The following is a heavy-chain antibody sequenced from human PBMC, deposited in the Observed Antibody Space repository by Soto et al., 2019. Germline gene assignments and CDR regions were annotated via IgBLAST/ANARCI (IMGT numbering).Heavy chain of an antibody. J-gene: IGHJ6*02. CDR3: AKEAAARIPYYGMDV. V-gene: IGHV3-30*18. Sequence: QPGGSLRLSCAASGFTFSSYGMHWVRQAPGKGLEWVAVISYDGSNKYYVDSVKGRFTISRDNSKNTLYLQMNSLRAEDTAVYYCAKEAAARIPYYGMDVWGQGTPVTVS. CDR2: ISYDGSNK. D-gene: IGHD6-13*01. CDR1: GFTFSSYG.